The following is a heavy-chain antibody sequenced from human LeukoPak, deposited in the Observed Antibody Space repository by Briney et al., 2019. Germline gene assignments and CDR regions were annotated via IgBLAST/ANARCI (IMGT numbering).Heavy chain of an antibody. Sequence: GGSLRLSCAASGFTLSSSAMHWVRQAPGKGLEWVSVIWYDGSNKYYADSVKGRFTISRDNSKNTLYLQMNSLRAEDTAVYYCARDNTALDYWGQGTLVTVSS. V-gene: IGHV3-33*01. J-gene: IGHJ4*02. CDR3: ARDNTALDY. D-gene: IGHD5-18*01. CDR1: GFTLSSSA. CDR2: IWYDGSNK.